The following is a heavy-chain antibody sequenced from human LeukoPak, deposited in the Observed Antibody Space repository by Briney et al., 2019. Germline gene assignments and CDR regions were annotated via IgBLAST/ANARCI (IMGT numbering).Heavy chain of an antibody. CDR3: AKGGYCSSTSCYRYYYYYYMDV. J-gene: IGHJ6*03. Sequence: GGSLRLSCAASGFTFSSYGMSWVRQAPGKGLEWVSAISGSGGSTYYADSVKGRFTISRDNSKNTLYLQMNSLRAEDTAVYYCAKGGYCSSTSCYRYYYYYYMDVWGKGTTVTISS. V-gene: IGHV3-23*01. CDR1: GFTFSSYG. CDR2: ISGSGGST. D-gene: IGHD2-2*01.